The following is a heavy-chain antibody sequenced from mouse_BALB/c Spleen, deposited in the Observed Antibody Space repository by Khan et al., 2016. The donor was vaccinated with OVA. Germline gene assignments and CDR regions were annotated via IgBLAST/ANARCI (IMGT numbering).Heavy chain of an antibody. V-gene: IGHV2-6-7*01. D-gene: IGHD1-1*01. CDR3: ARDRYYYGRGLAY. J-gene: IGHJ3*01. CDR2: IWGAGSI. Sequence: QVQLKESGPGLVAPSQSLSITCTVSGFSLTGYGVNWVRQSPGMGLEWLGMIWGAGSIDYNSALKSRLSISKDNSQSPVFLKMNSLQTDDTARDYCARDRYYYGRGLAYWGQGTLVTVSA. CDR1: GFSLTGYG.